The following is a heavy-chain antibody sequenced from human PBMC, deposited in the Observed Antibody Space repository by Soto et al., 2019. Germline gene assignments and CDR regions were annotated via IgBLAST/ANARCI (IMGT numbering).Heavy chain of an antibody. J-gene: IGHJ4*02. CDR2: ISSNGGST. Sequence: GGSLRLSCAASGFTFSSYAMHWVRQAPGKGLEYVSAISSNGGSTYYANSVKGRFTISRDNSKNTLYLQMGSLRAEDMAVYYCARARLVGRTGGSGEYQLLPYYWGQGTLVTVSS. CDR3: ARARLVGRTGGSGEYQLLPYY. D-gene: IGHD2-2*01. V-gene: IGHV3-64*01. CDR1: GFTFSSYA.